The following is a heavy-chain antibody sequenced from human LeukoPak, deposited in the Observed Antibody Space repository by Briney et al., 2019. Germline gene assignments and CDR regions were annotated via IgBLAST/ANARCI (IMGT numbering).Heavy chain of an antibody. V-gene: IGHV3-9*01. CDR2: ISWNSGSI. Sequence: GRSLRLSCAGSGFIFNNYARHWVRQPPGKGLEWVSGISWNSGSIGYADSVKGRFTISRDNAKNSLYLQMNSLRAEDTALYYCAKDIRGYSYGFWYWGQGTLVTVSS. D-gene: IGHD5-18*01. CDR3: AKDIRGYSYGFWY. CDR1: GFIFNNYA. J-gene: IGHJ4*02.